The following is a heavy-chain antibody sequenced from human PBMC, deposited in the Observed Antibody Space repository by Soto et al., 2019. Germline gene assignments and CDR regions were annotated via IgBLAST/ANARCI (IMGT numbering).Heavy chain of an antibody. Sequence: DYYWSWIRQPPGKGLEWIGYIYYSGSTYYNPSLKSRVTISVDTSKNQFSLKLSSVTAADTAVYYCARERQYYDILTGYSFFDYWGQGTLVTVSS. J-gene: IGHJ4*02. CDR3: ARERQYYDILTGYSFFDY. D-gene: IGHD3-9*01. V-gene: IGHV4-30-4*01. CDR2: IYYSGST. CDR1: DYY.